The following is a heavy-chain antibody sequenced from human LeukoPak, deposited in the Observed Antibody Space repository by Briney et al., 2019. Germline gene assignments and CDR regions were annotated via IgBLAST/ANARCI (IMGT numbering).Heavy chain of an antibody. J-gene: IGHJ4*02. CDR3: ARDHDNFFDY. CDR2: ITTSGDNA. D-gene: IGHD3-9*01. Sequence: GGSLRLSCAASGFTFSGYAMSWVRQAPGKGLEWVSAITTSGDNAYYVDSVKGRFTMSRDNSKNTLYLQMNSLGADDTAVYYCARDHDNFFDYWGQGTLVSV. V-gene: IGHV3-23*01. CDR1: GFTFSGYA.